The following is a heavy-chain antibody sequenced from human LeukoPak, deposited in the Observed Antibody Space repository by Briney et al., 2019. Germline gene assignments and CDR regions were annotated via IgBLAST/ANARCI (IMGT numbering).Heavy chain of an antibody. CDR2: INHSGST. J-gene: IGHJ4*02. V-gene: IGHV4-34*01. CDR3: ARGRGRSSSWSYFDY. CDR1: GGSFSGYY. D-gene: IGHD6-13*01. Sequence: SETLSLTCAVYGGSFSGYYWSWIRQPPGKGLEWIGEINHSGSTNYNPSLKGRVTISVDTSKNQFSLKLSSVTAADTAVYYCARGRGRSSSWSYFDYWGQGTLVTVSS.